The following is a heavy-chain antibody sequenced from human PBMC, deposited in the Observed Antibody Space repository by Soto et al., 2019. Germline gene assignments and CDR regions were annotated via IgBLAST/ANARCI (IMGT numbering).Heavy chain of an antibody. CDR1: GYTFTNYY. D-gene: IGHD4-17*01. V-gene: IGHV5-51*01. J-gene: IGHJ4*02. CDR3: ARMTTVTTLFNY. Sequence: LKISCKGSGYTFTNYYIGWVRQMPGKGLEWMGTIYPGDSDTRYSPSFQGQVTISADKSISTAYLQWSSLKASDTAIYYCARMTTVTTLFNYWGQGTLVTVSS. CDR2: IYPGDSDT.